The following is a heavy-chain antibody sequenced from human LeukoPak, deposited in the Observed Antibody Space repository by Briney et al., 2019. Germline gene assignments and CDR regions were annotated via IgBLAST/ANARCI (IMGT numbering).Heavy chain of an antibody. CDR3: ARIRQIRFGESDY. V-gene: IGHV3-74*01. CDR2: INSDGSST. J-gene: IGHJ4*02. D-gene: IGHD3-10*01. CDR1: GFTFSSYW. Sequence: GGSLRLSCAASGFTFSSYWMHWVRQAPGKGLVWVSRINSDGSSTSYADSVKGRFTISRDNAKNSLYLQMNSLRAEDTAVYYCARIRQIRFGESDYWGQGTLVTVSS.